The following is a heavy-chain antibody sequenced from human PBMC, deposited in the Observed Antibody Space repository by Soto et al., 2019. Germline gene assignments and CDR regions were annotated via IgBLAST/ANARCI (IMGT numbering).Heavy chain of an antibody. CDR3: ARVFCDHGVCSKYYFDY. J-gene: IGHJ4*02. D-gene: IGHD2-8*01. CDR1: GYTFTGYY. V-gene: IGHV1-2*04. CDR2: INPNSGDT. Sequence: ASVKVSCKASGYTFTGYYIHWVRQAPGQGLEWMGWINPNSGDTNYAQKLQGWVTMTRDTSISTAYMELSRLRSDDTAVYYCARVFCDHGVCSKYYFDYWGQGTLVTVSS.